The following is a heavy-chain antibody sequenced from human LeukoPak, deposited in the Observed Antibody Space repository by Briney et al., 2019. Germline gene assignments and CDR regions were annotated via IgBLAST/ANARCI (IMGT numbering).Heavy chain of an antibody. CDR1: GFTFSSYS. D-gene: IGHD6-13*01. V-gene: IGHV3-21*01. Sequence: GGSLRLSCAASGFTFSSYSMNWVRQAPGKGLEWVSSITSSSSYIYYADSVKGRFTISRDNAKNSLYLQMNSLRAEDTAVYYCAREISGPLAAAGGYYYYYMDVWGKGTTVTISS. J-gene: IGHJ6*03. CDR2: ITSSSSYI. CDR3: AREISGPLAAAGGYYYYYMDV.